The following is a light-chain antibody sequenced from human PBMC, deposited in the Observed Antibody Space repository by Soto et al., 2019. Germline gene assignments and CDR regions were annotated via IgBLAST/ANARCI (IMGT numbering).Light chain of an antibody. J-gene: IGKJ4*01. CDR1: QSVLYNSNNKHY. CDR2: LAS. Sequence: DIVMTQSPDSLAVSLGERATINCKSSQSVLYNSNNKHYLAWYQQKPGQPPKLLIYLASTRESGVPERFSGSGSGTDFTLTVSSLQAEDVAVYYCQQYYSLPLTFGGGTKVEIK. CDR3: QQYYSLPLT. V-gene: IGKV4-1*01.